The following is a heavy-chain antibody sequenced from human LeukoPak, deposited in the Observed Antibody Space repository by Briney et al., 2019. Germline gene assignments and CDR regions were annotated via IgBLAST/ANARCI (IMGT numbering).Heavy chain of an antibody. D-gene: IGHD3-10*01. CDR2: ISSSGSTI. V-gene: IGHV3-48*03. J-gene: IGHJ6*02. CDR1: GFTFSSYE. Sequence: GGSLRLSCAASGFTFSSYEMNWVRQAPGKGLEWVSYISSSGSTIYYADSVKGRFTISRDNAKNSLYLQMNSLRAEDTAVYYCARVILWFGELSGMDVWGQGTTVTVSS. CDR3: ARVILWFGELSGMDV.